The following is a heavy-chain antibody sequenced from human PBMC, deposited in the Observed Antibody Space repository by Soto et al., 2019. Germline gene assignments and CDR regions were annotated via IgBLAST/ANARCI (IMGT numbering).Heavy chain of an antibody. D-gene: IGHD3-16*01. V-gene: IGHV1-69*01. J-gene: IGHJ4*02. CDR2: IIPIFGTA. CDR1: GGTFSSYA. Sequence: QVQLVQSGAEVKKPGSSVKVSCKASGGTFSSYAISWVRQAPGQGLEWMGGIIPIFGTANYAQKFQGRVTITADESRSKAYREGGGLGSEDTAVYYWGRGGGGGYWGQGTLVTVSS. CDR3: GRGGGGGY.